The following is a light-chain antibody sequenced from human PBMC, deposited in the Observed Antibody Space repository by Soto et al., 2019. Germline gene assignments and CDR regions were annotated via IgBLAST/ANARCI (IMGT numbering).Light chain of an antibody. V-gene: IGKV1-5*01. CDR3: QQYYETALT. J-gene: IGKJ4*01. CDR2: DAS. CDR1: QSISSW. Sequence: DIQMTQSPSTLAASLGDRVTITCRASQSISSWLAWYQQKPGKAPKLLIYDASSLESGVPSRFRGSGSGTEFTLTISSLQAEDVEIYYCQQYYETALTFGGGTKVDIK.